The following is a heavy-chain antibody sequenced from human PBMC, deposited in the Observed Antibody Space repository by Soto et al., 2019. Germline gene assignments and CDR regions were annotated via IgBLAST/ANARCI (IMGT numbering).Heavy chain of an antibody. J-gene: IGHJ4*01. V-gene: IGHV1-46*01. Sequence: ASVKVSCKASGYTFTSYYMHWVRQAPGQGLEWMGIINPSGGSTRFAQKFQGRVALTRDTSTSTVYMELSSLRSDDTAVYYCARDRCDTTSCYECDYWG. CDR3: ARDRCDTTSCYECDY. CDR2: INPSGGST. D-gene: IGHD2-2*01. CDR1: GYTFTSYY.